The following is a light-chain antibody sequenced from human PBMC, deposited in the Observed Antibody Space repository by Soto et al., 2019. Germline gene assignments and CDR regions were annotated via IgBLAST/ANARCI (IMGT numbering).Light chain of an antibody. V-gene: IGKV3-15*01. CDR1: QTVGSN. CDR2: GAS. CDR3: QQYNNWPRT. Sequence: EIVMTQSPATLSVSPGERATLSCRASQTVGSNLAWYQQKPGQVPRHLIYGASTRATGIPARFSGSGSATEFTLTISSQQSEDFAVYYCQQYNNWPRTFGQGTEVEIK. J-gene: IGKJ1*01.